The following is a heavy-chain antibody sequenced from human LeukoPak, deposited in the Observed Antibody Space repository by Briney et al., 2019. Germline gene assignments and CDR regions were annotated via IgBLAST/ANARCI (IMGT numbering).Heavy chain of an antibody. CDR2: ISGSGGST. Sequence: GGSLRLSCAASGFTFSSYAMSWVRQAPGKGLEWVSAISGSGGSTYYADSVKGRFTISRGNSKNTLYLQMNSLRAEDTAVYYCAKGWKAVVPAASYGFDYWGQGTLVTVSS. V-gene: IGHV3-23*01. CDR3: AKGWKAVVPAASYGFDY. CDR1: GFTFSSYA. D-gene: IGHD2-2*01. J-gene: IGHJ4*02.